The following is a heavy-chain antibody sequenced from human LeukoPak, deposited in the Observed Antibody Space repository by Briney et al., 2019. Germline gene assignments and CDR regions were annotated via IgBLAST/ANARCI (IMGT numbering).Heavy chain of an antibody. CDR1: GFTFSSYY. CDR3: AKGASSSWLYYYYYYMDV. V-gene: IGHV3-23*01. J-gene: IGHJ6*03. D-gene: IGHD6-13*01. Sequence: GGSLRLSCAASGFTFSSYYMSWVRQAPGKGLEWVSAISGSGSSTYYADSAKRRLTIPRENSKKTLNLQMNSRRAEDTAVYYCAKGASSSWLYYYYYYMDVWGKGTTVTVSS. CDR2: ISGSGSST.